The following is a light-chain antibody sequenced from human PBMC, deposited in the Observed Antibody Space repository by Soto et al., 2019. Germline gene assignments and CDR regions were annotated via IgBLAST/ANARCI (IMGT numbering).Light chain of an antibody. CDR2: DAT. CDR1: QSVGTS. V-gene: IGKV3-11*01. Sequence: DIVLTQSPASLSLSPGDRASLSCRASQSVGTSLAWYKQQPGQPPRLLIHDATYRASGVPDRFRGSGSGTAVSLSISSLEPDDFAVYYCQHRSTWPRSFGRGTKVE. CDR3: QHRSTWPRS. J-gene: IGKJ4*02.